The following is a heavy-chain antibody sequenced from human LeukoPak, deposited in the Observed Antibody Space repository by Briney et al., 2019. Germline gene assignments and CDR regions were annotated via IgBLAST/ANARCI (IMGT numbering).Heavy chain of an antibody. Sequence: SETLSLTCTVSGGSISSYYWSWIRQPPGKALEWIGYIFHSGTANYHPSLKSRVTISTDTSENQFSLKLSSVTAADTAVYYCARKVYSFDVFDYWGQGTLVTVSS. CDR2: IFHSGTA. CDR3: ARKVYSFDVFDY. D-gene: IGHD2-15*01. V-gene: IGHV4-59*01. CDR1: GGSISSYY. J-gene: IGHJ4*02.